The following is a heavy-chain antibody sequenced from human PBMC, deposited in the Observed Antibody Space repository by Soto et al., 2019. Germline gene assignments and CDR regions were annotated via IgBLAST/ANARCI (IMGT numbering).Heavy chain of an antibody. V-gene: IGHV1-69*13. D-gene: IGHD4-17*01. J-gene: IGHJ6*02. CDR2: IIPIFGTA. Sequence: ASVKVSCKASGGTFSSYAISWVRQAPGQGLEWMGGIIPIFGTANYAQKFQGRVTITADESTSTAYMELSSLRSEDTAVYYCARDSDFGDYYYYGMDVWGQGTTVTVSS. CDR1: GGTFSSYA. CDR3: ARDSDFGDYYYYGMDV.